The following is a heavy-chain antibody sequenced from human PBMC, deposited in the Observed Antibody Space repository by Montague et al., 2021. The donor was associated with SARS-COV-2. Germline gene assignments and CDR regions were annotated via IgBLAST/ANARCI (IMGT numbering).Heavy chain of an antibody. V-gene: IGHV4-59*01. J-gene: IGHJ3*02. CDR1: GGSISSYY. CDR3: AIGSGWMGNAFGI. Sequence: SETLSLTCTVSGGSISSYYWSWIRQPPGKGLEWIGYIYYRGRTNXNPSLKSRVTISVDTSKNQFSLKLSSVTAADTAVYYCAIGSGWMGNAFGIWGQGTMVTVSS. D-gene: IGHD6-19*01. CDR2: IYYRGRT.